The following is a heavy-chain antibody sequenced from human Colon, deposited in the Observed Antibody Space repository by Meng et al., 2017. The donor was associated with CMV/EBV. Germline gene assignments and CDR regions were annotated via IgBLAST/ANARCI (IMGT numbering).Heavy chain of an antibody. CDR2: IRSKAYGGTT. CDR1: GFTFGDYA. CDR3: TREGGDFWSGYYMGPFFDY. J-gene: IGHJ4*02. V-gene: IGHV3-49*04. D-gene: IGHD3-3*01. Sequence: GGSLRLSCTASGFTFGDYAMSWVRQAPGKGLEWVGFIRSKAYGGTTEYAASVKGRFTISRDDSKSIAYLQMNSLKTEDTAVYYCTREGGDFWSGYYMGPFFDYWGQGTLVTVSS.